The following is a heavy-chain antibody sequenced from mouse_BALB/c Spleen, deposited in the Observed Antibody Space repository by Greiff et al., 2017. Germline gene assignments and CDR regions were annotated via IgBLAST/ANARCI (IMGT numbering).Heavy chain of an antibody. Sequence: LVESGPELVRPGESVKISCKGSGYTFTDYAMHWVKQSHAKSLEWIGVISIYYDNTNYNQKFKGKATMTVDKSSSTAYMELARLTSEDSAIYYCARDGYEFDYWGQGTTLTVSS. CDR3: ARDGYEFDY. CDR1: GYTFTDYA. V-gene: IGHV1-67*01. CDR2: ISIYYDNT. J-gene: IGHJ2*01. D-gene: IGHD1-2*01.